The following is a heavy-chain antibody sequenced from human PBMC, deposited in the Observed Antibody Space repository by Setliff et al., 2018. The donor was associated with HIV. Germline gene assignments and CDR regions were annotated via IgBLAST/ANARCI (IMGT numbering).Heavy chain of an antibody. CDR1: GDSISSGAYY. Sequence: SETLSLTCSVSGDSISSGAYYWSWIRQHPVKGLEWIGYIFSSGSTNYNPSLKSRVTISVDTSKNQFSLKLSSVTAADTAVYYCARGDGTKYYYYYYMDVWGKGTTVTVSS. CDR3: ARGDGTKYYYYYYMDV. J-gene: IGHJ6*03. D-gene: IGHD1-7*01. CDR2: IFSSGST. V-gene: IGHV4-61*08.